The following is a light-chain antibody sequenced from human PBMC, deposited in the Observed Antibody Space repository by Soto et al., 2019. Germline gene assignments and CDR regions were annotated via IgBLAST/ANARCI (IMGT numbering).Light chain of an antibody. CDR2: AAS. J-gene: IGKJ2*01. V-gene: IGKV1-39*01. CDR3: QQSYSTPYT. Sequence: DIQMTQSPSSLSASVGDRVSITCRASQTIITYLNWYQQKPGKAPKLLISAASNLQSGVPSRFSGSGSETEFTLTISSVQPEDFATYYCQQSYSTPYTFGQGTKLEIK. CDR1: QTIITY.